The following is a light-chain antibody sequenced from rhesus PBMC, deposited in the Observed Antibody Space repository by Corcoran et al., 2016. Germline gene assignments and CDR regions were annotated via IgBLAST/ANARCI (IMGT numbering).Light chain of an antibody. CDR3: LQHNSYPFT. V-gene: IGKV1-28*01. CDR1: QGISNY. CDR2: GAS. Sequence: DIQMTQSPSSLSASVGDTVTITCRASQGISNYLNWFQQKPGKAPKLLIYGASILESGVPSRFSGSGSGTEFTLNISSLQPEDFAAYYCLQHNSYPFTCGPGTKLDIK. J-gene: IGKJ3*01.